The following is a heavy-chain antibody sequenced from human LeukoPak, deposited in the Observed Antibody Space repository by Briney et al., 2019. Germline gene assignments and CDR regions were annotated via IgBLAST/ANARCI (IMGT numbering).Heavy chain of an antibody. D-gene: IGHD6-13*01. CDR2: IYSGGST. CDR3: ARDPGTDAFDI. CDR1: GFTVSSNY. V-gene: IGHV3-66*01. Sequence: GGSLRLSCAASGFTVSSNYMSWVRQAPGKGLEWDSVIYSGGSTYYADSVKGRFTISRDNSKNTLYLQMNSLRAEDTAVYYCARDPGTDAFDIWGQGTMVTVSS. J-gene: IGHJ3*02.